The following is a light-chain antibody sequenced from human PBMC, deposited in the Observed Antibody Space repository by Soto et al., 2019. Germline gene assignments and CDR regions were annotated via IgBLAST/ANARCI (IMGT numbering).Light chain of an antibody. CDR2: DAS. V-gene: IGKV1-5*01. Sequence: DIPMTQSPSTLSASVGDRVTITCRASQSISSWLAWYQQKPGKAPKLLIYDASSLESGVPSRFSGSGSGTEFTLTISSLQPADFATYYCQQYNSYPYTFGQGTKLEIK. J-gene: IGKJ2*01. CDR3: QQYNSYPYT. CDR1: QSISSW.